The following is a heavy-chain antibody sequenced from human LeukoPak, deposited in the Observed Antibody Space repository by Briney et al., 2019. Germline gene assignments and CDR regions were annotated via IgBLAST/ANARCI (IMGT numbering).Heavy chain of an antibody. CDR3: ARDRLAGGAFDY. CDR2: ISSSSSYI. D-gene: IGHD3-16*01. CDR1: GFTFSSYS. Sequence: PGGSLRLPCAASGFTFSSYSMNWVRQAPGKGLEWVSSISSSSSYIYYADSVKGRFTISRDNAKNSLYLQMNSLRAEDTAVYYCARDRLAGGAFDYWGQGTLVTVSS. V-gene: IGHV3-21*01. J-gene: IGHJ4*02.